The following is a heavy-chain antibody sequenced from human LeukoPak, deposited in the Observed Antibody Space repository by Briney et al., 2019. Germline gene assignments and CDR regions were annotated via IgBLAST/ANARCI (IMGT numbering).Heavy chain of an antibody. CDR1: GFTFSDFS. CDR3: ARVFDS. CDR2: ISSSSSTI. J-gene: IGHJ5*01. Sequence: GGSLRLSCAASGFTFSDFSMSWVRQTPGKGLEWVSYISSSSSTIYYADSVKGRFTISRDNAKNSLYLQMNSLRDEDTAVYYCARVFDSWGLGTLVTVSS. V-gene: IGHV3-48*02.